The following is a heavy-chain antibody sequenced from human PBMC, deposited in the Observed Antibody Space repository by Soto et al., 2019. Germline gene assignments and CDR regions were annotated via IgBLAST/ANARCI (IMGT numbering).Heavy chain of an antibody. CDR2: INAGNGNT. D-gene: IGHD2-15*01. J-gene: IGHJ4*02. CDR1: GYTFTSYA. CDR3: AIDRYCSGGSGYSGLAYYFDY. Sequence: QVQLVQSGAEVKKPGASVKVSCKASGYTFTSYAMHWVRQAPGQRLEWMGWINAGNGNTKYSQKFQGRVTITRDTAASTAYMELSSLSSEDTAVYYCAIDRYCSGGSGYSGLAYYFDYWGQGTLVTVSS. V-gene: IGHV1-3*01.